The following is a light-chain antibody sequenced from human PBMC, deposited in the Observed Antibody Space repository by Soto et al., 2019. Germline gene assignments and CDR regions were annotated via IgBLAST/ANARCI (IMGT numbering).Light chain of an antibody. CDR1: QGIRND. CDR3: LQDYNYPWT. CDR2: AAS. Sequence: IHMTQSPSSLSASVGYRFTITCRASQGIRNDLGWYQQKPGKAPKLLIYAASSLESGVPSRFRGSGSGTDFTLTISSLQPEDFATYYCLQDYNYPWTFGQGTKVDIK. V-gene: IGKV1-6*01. J-gene: IGKJ1*01.